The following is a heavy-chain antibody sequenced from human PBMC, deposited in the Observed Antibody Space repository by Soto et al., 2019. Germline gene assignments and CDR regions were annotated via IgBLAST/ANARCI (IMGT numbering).Heavy chain of an antibody. J-gene: IGHJ3*01. CDR2: IYYSGNT. CDR1: GCSISSGYY. D-gene: IGHD3-3*02. V-gene: IGHV4-31*03. CDR3: ARDAPLALGPPNYINV. Sequence: TLSLTCTVSGCSISSGYYWIWILQHPVKGLEWIGYIYYSGNTYYNPSLKSRVSIPLDTSKSQFSLKWDSVTAADTAVYYCARDAPLALGPPNYINVWGQRTKVILSS.